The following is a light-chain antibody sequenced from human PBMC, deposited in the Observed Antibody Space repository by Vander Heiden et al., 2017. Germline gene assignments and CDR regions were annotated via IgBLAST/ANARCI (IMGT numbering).Light chain of an antibody. J-gene: IGKJ2*01. CDR2: GAS. CDR1: QSISSN. Sequence: EVVMTQSPATLSVSPGERATLSCRASQSISSNLAWYQQKLGQAPRLLLYGASTRATGVPARFSGSGSGTEFTLTFSSLQSEDFAVYYCQQYHNWPPYTFGQGTKLEIK. CDR3: QQYHNWPPYT. V-gene: IGKV3-15*01.